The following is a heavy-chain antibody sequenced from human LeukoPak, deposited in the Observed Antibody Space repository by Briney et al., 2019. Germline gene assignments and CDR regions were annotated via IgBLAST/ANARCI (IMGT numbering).Heavy chain of an antibody. J-gene: IGHJ3*01. V-gene: IGHV3-33*08. Sequence: QSGGSLRLSCSVSGFTFSNYGMHWVRQAPGKGLEWVAVIGYDGSNKYDADSVKGRFTISRDNSKNMMYLQMNSLRAEDTAVYYCARDRFMVRGVMVGTFDLWGQGTMVTVSS. D-gene: IGHD3-10*01. CDR2: IGYDGSNK. CDR1: GFTFSNYG. CDR3: ARDRFMVRGVMVGTFDL.